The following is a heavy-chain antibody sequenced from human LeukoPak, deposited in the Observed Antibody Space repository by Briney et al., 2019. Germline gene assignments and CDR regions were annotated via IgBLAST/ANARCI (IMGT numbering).Heavy chain of an antibody. J-gene: IGHJ6*02. CDR2: INSDGSST. V-gene: IGHV3-74*01. D-gene: IGHD2-15*01. CDR1: GFTFSSYW. CDR3: AKDTVSRYCSGGSCLGAMDV. Sequence: GGSLRLSCAASGFTFSSYWMHWVRQAPGKGLVWVSRINSDGSSTSYADSVKGRFTISRDNSKTTLYLQMNSLRAEDTAGYYCAKDTVSRYCSGGSCLGAMDVWGQGTTVTVSS.